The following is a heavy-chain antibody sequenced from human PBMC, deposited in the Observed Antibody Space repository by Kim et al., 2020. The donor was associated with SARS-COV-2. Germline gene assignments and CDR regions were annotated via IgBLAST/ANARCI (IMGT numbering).Heavy chain of an antibody. CDR1: GGSISSSSYY. CDR2: IYYSGST. Sequence: SETLSLTCTVSGGSISSSSYYWGWIRQPPGKGLEWIGSIYYSGSTYYNPSLKSRGTISVDTSKNQFSLKLSAVTAADTAVDYWASEQPLSVFAGRYYWFDPWGQGTLVTVSS. CDR3: ASEQPLSVFAGRYYWFDP. J-gene: IGHJ5*02. V-gene: IGHV4-39*01. D-gene: IGHD6-13*01.